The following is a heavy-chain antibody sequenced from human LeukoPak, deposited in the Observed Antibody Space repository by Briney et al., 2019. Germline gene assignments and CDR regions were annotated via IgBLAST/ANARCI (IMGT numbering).Heavy chain of an antibody. D-gene: IGHD4-23*01. CDR1: GGSISSGGYS. CDR2: IYHSGGT. J-gene: IGHJ4*02. Sequence: SETLSLTCAVSGGSISSGGYSWSWIRQPPGKGLEWIGYIYHSGGTYYNPSLKSRVTISVDRSKNQFSLKLSSVTAADTAVYYCARVPTVGEYYFDYWGQGTLVTVSS. CDR3: ARVPTVGEYYFDY. V-gene: IGHV4-30-2*01.